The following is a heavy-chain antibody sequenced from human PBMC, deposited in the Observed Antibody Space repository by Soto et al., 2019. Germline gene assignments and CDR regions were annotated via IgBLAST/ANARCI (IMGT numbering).Heavy chain of an antibody. CDR1: GFTFSNAW. V-gene: IGHV3-15*01. D-gene: IGHD2-15*01. Sequence: PGGSLRLSCAASGFTFSNAWMSWVRPAPGKGLEWVGRIKSKTDGGTTDYAAPVKGRFTISRDDSKNTLYLQMNSLKTEDTAVYYCTTDRGYCSGGSCYSGDWFDPWGQGTLVTSPQ. CDR2: IKSKTDGGTT. J-gene: IGHJ5*02. CDR3: TTDRGYCSGGSCYSGDWFDP.